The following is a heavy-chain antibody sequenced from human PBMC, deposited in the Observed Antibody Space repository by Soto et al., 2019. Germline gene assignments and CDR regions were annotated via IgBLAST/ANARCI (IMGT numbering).Heavy chain of an antibody. CDR2: ISGSGGST. Sequence: GGSLRLSCAASGFTFSSYAMSWVRQAPGKGLEWVSAISGSGGSTYYADSVKGRFTISRDNSKNTLYLQMNSLRAEDTAVYYYASFHYNADILTGSLYYYYGMDVWGQGTTVTVSS. J-gene: IGHJ6*02. D-gene: IGHD3-9*01. CDR1: GFTFSSYA. CDR3: ASFHYNADILTGSLYYYYGMDV. V-gene: IGHV3-23*01.